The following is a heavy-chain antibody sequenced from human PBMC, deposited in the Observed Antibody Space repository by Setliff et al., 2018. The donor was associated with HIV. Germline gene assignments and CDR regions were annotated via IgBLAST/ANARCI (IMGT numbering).Heavy chain of an antibody. V-gene: IGHV4-38-2*01. CDR1: GYSISSGYH. CDR2: IYYSGIT. CDR3: ARSTYYYGSGKGSGWFDP. J-gene: IGHJ5*02. Sequence: SETLSLTCAVSGYSISSGYHWGWIRQPPGKGLEWIANIYYSGITYYNPSLKSRVTISVDTSKNQFSVKLSSVTAADTAVYYCARSTYYYGSGKGSGWFDPWGQGTLVTVSS. D-gene: IGHD3-10*01.